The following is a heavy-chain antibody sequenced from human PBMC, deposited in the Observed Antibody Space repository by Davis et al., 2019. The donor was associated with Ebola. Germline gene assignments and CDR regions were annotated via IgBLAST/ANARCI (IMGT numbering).Heavy chain of an antibody. V-gene: IGHV4-59*01. CDR2: IYYSGST. CDR1: GGPISSYY. Sequence: MPSETLSLTCTASGGPISSYYWSWIRQPPGKGLEWIGYIYYSGSTNYTPSLKSRVTISVDTSKNQFSLKLSSVTAADTAVYYCARDAFDSYYFDYWGQGTLVTVSS. J-gene: IGHJ4*02. CDR3: ARDAFDSYYFDY. D-gene: IGHD6-6*01.